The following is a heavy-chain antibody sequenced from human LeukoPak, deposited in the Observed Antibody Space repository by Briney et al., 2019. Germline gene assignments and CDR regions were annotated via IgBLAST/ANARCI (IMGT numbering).Heavy chain of an antibody. D-gene: IGHD3-10*01. V-gene: IGHV1-3*01. CDR1: GYTFTSYA. CDR2: INAGNGNT. Sequence: GASVKVSCKASGYTFTSYAMHWVRQAPGQRLEWMGWINAGNGNTKYSQKFQGRVTITRDTSASTAYMELSSLRSEDTAAYYCARAYYGSGNYFYWGQGTLVTVSS. CDR3: ARAYYGSGNYFY. J-gene: IGHJ4*02.